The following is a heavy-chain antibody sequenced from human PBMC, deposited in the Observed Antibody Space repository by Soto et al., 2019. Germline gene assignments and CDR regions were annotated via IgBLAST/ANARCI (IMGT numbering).Heavy chain of an antibody. Sequence: PGGSLRLSCAASGFTFAHYAMIWARQAPGRGLEWVSTIDGPTTNTHYIDSVKGRFFISRDNAINTVYLQMNGLRAEDTAVYYCVTWLSAHFDYWGRGTLVPVSS. V-gene: IGHV3-23*05. J-gene: IGHJ4*02. CDR2: IDGPTTNT. CDR3: VTWLSAHFDY. CDR1: GFTFAHYA. D-gene: IGHD6-19*01.